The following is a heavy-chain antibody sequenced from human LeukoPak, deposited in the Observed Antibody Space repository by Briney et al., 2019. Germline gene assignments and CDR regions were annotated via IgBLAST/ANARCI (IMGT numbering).Heavy chain of an antibody. D-gene: IGHD5-18*01. J-gene: IGHJ4*02. CDR1: GFTFSRYW. CDR2: VHSDGSST. Sequence: GGSLRLSCAASGFTFSRYWMHWVRQAPGKGLVWVSRVHSDGSSTYYADSVKGRFTISRDNAENTLYLQMNSLRAEDRAVYYCAREGLGYSYGYWGQGTLVTVSS. CDR3: AREGLGYSYGY. V-gene: IGHV3-74*01.